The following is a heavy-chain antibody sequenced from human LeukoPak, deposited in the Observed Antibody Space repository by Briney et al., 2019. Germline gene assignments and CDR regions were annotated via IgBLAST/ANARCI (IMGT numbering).Heavy chain of an antibody. CDR1: GGSISSYY. D-gene: IGHD1-14*01. CDR3: ARWRALPRTRYFDY. CDR2: IYYSGST. V-gene: IGHV4-59*12. J-gene: IGHJ4*02. Sequence: SETLSLTCTVSGGSISSYYWSWIRQPPGKGLEWIGYIYYSGSTNYNPSLKSRVTISVDTSKNQFSLKLSSVTAADTAVYYCARWRALPRTRYFDYWGQGTLVTVSS.